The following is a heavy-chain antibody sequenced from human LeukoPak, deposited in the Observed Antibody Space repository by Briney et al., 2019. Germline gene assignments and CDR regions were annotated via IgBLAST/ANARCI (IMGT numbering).Heavy chain of an antibody. V-gene: IGHV1-2*02. CDR3: ARDRRGIAAAGYDAFDI. CDR1: GYTFTGYY. J-gene: IGHJ3*02. CDR2: INPNSGGT. D-gene: IGHD6-13*01. Sequence: ASVKVSCKASGYTFTGYYMHWVRQAPGQGLEWMGWINPNSGGTNYAQKFQGRVTMTRDTSISTAYMELSRLRSDDTAVYYCARDRRGIAAAGYDAFDIWGQGTMVTVSP.